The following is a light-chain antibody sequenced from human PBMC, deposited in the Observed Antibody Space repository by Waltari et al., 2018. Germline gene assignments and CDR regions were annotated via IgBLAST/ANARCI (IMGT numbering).Light chain of an antibody. Sequence: ISCRSSQSLLHSNGNTYLHWYLQKPGQSPQPLIYGGSNRACGVPERFSGSGSGTDFTLKISKVEAEDVGVYYCVQAIAFPFTFGPGTKLDIK. J-gene: IGKJ3*01. V-gene: IGKV2-40*01. CDR3: VQAIAFPFT. CDR2: GGS. CDR1: QSLLHSNGNTY.